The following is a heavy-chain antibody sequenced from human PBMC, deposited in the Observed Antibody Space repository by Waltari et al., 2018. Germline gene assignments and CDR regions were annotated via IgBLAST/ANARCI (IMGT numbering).Heavy chain of an antibody. CDR2: IDSTETYM. Sequence: EVQLVESGGDLVQPGGSLRLSCAASGFTFSGYSMNWVRQTPGKGLEWIAYIDSTETYMYYTDSVKGRFTIARDNAKKTLFLQLTSLRVEDTALYYCAKGLAAAGTKYAFDIWGQGTMVTVSS. V-gene: IGHV3-21*05. J-gene: IGHJ3*02. D-gene: IGHD6-13*01. CDR1: GFTFSGYS. CDR3: AKGLAAAGTKYAFDI.